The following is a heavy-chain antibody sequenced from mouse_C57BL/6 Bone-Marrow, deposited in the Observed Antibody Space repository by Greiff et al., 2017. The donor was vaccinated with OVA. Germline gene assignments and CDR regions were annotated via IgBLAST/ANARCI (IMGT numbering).Heavy chain of an antibody. CDR3: ARRGPYYGDFLYAMDY. CDR2: IWWDADK. V-gene: IGHV8-8*01. J-gene: IGHJ4*01. Sequence: QVTLKESGPGILQPSQTLRLTCSFSGFSLSTFGMGVGRNRQPKGMGLVWLVRIWWDADKYYNPALKSWLTISTDTSKNQVFLKIANVDTADTATYYCARRGPYYGDFLYAMDYWGQGTSVTVSS. CDR1: GFSLSTFGMG. D-gene: IGHD2-13*01.